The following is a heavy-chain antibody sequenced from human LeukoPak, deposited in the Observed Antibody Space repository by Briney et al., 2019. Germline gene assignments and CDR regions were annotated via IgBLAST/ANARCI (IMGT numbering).Heavy chain of an antibody. CDR3: ARDGYSGSKRGFYFDS. D-gene: IGHD5-12*01. V-gene: IGHV3-33*01. J-gene: IGHJ4*02. Sequence: PGGSQRLSCAASGFTFSTYGMHWVRQTPGKGLEWVAVMWYDGSNKYYADSAKGRFTISRDNSKNTLDLQMNSLRVEDTAVYYCARDGYSGSKRGFYFDSWGQGTLVTVSS. CDR1: GFTFSTYG. CDR2: MWYDGSNK.